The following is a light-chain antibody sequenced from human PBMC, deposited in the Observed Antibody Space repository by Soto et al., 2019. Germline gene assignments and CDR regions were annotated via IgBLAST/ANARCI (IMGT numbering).Light chain of an antibody. CDR3: SSYTSSSVPV. CDR1: SSNVGGYDY. V-gene: IGLV2-14*03. J-gene: IGLJ7*01. Sequence: QSVLTQPASVSGSPGQSIAISCIETSSNVGGYDYVSWYQHHPGKAPKLMIYDVSNRPSGVSNRFSGSKSGNTASLIISGLQAEDEADYYCSSYTSSSVPVFGGGTQLTVL. CDR2: DVS.